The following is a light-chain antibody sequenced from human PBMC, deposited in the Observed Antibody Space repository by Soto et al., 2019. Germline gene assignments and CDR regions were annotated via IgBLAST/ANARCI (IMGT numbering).Light chain of an antibody. CDR2: GNT. V-gene: IGLV1-40*01. CDR1: YSSIGAGYD. CDR3: QSYDSGLVV. J-gene: IGLJ2*01. Sequence: QSVLTQSPSVSGDPGQRITISCTGRYSSIGAGYDVHWYQQLPGAAPKLLIYGNTNRPSGVPDRFSGSKSATSASLAITGLQAEDEADYYCQSYDSGLVVFGGGTKLTVL.